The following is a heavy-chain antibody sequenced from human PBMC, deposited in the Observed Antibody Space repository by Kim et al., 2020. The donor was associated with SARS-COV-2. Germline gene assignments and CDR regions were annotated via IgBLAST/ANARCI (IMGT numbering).Heavy chain of an antibody. CDR2: IDTSTGTP. J-gene: IGHJ5*02. Sequence: ASVKVSCRGSGYSFTNHAINWVRQAPGQGLEWMGWIDTSTGTPTYSQGFTGRFAFTLDTSVTTAYLQITSLKTEDTALYFCARDHCTNTSCFDPWGQGTLITVSS. D-gene: IGHD2-8*01. CDR3: ARDHCTNTSCFDP. V-gene: IGHV7-4-1*02. CDR1: GYSFTNHA.